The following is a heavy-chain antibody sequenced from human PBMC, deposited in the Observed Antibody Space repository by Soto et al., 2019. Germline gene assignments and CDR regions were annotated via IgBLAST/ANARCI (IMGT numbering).Heavy chain of an antibody. CDR1: GYTFINYG. V-gene: IGHV1-18*01. Sequence: QVQLVQSGAEVKTPGASVKVSCKASGYTFINYGINWVRQAPGQGLEWMGWISAYDGDTDYAQKLQGRVTMTTDTSTSTAYMELASLRSDDTAVYYCARDGAFYYMDVWGKGTTVTVSS. CDR3: ARDGAFYYMDV. J-gene: IGHJ6*03. CDR2: ISAYDGDT. D-gene: IGHD3-10*01.